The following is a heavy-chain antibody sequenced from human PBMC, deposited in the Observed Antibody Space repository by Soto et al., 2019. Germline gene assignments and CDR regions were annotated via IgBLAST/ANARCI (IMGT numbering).Heavy chain of an antibody. CDR1: GFTFTRYS. V-gene: IGHV3-21*01. CDR3: ARESEDLTSNFDY. Sequence: EVQLVESGGGLVKPGGSLRLSCAASGFTFTRYSMNWVRQAPGKGLEWVSSISSTTNYIYYADSMKGRFTFSRDNAKNSVYLEMNTLSAEDTALYYCARESEDLTSNFDYWGQGTLVTVSS. CDR2: ISSTTNYI. J-gene: IGHJ4*02.